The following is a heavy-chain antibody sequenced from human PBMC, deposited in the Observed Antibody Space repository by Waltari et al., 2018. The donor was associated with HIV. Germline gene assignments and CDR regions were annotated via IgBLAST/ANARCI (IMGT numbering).Heavy chain of an antibody. CDR3: ARNTYGSGSDLDYYGMDV. CDR1: GFTVSSNY. V-gene: IGHV3-53*02. Sequence: EVQLVETGGGLIQPGGSLRLSCAASGFTVSSNYMSWVRQAPGKGLEWVSVIYSGGSTYYADSVKGRFTISRDNSKNTLYLQMNRLRAEDTAVYYCARNTYGSGSDLDYYGMDVWGQGTTVTVSS. D-gene: IGHD3-10*01. J-gene: IGHJ6*02. CDR2: IYSGGST.